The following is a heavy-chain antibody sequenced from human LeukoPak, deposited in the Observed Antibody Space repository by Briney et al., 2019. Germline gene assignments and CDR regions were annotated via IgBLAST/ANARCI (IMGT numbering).Heavy chain of an antibody. J-gene: IGHJ3*02. V-gene: IGHV1-69*13. D-gene: IGHD4-17*01. CDR1: GGTFSSYA. CDR3: ARAPYGWNDAFDI. CDR2: IIPIFGTA. Sequence: SVKVSCKASGGTFSSYAIGWVRQAPGQGLEWMGGIIPIFGTANYAQKFQGRVTITADESTSTAYMELSSLRSEDTAVYYCARAPYGWNDAFDIWGQGTMVTVSS.